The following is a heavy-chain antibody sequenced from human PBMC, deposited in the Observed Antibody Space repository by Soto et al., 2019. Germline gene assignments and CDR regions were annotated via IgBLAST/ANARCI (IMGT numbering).Heavy chain of an antibody. Sequence: QVQLVQSGAEVKKPGSSVKVSCKASGGTFSTYAIDWVRQAPGQGLEWMGGIIPAFGSPNYAQRFQGRVTMTADESTSTANMELSRQRSDDSAVYYRARSEVATTDFDFWGHGTLVTVSS. J-gene: IGHJ4*01. CDR2: IIPAFGSP. D-gene: IGHD5-12*01. CDR3: ARSEVATTDFDF. CDR1: GGTFSTYA. V-gene: IGHV1-69*01.